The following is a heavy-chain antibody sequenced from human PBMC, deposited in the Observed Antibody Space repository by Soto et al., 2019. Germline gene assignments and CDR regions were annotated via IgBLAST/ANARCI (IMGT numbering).Heavy chain of an antibody. D-gene: IGHD3-22*01. CDR3: ARNYYDSSGYYPHPDAFDI. J-gene: IGHJ3*02. V-gene: IGHV5-51*01. Sequence: GESLKISCNCSGYSFTTYWIGLVRQMPGKGLDWMGIIYPADSDTRYSPSFQGQVAISADKSISTAYLQWSSLKASDTAIYYCARNYYDSSGYYPHPDAFDIWGQGTMVTVSS. CDR1: GYSFTTYW. CDR2: IYPADSDT.